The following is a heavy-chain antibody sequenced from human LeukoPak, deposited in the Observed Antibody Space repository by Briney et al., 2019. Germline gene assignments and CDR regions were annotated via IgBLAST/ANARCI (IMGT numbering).Heavy chain of an antibody. CDR2: ISSSGTPI. Sequence: GGSLRLSCAASGFTFSSYEMNWVRPAPGKGLEWVSYISSSGTPIYYADSVKGRFTISRDNAKNSLYLQMNSLRAEDTALYHCARERIGDDAFDIWGQGTMVTVSS. J-gene: IGHJ3*02. D-gene: IGHD2-15*01. V-gene: IGHV3-48*03. CDR1: GFTFSSYE. CDR3: ARERIGDDAFDI.